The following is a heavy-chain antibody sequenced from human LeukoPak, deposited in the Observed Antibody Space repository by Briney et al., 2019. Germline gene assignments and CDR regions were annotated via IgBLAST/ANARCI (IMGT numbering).Heavy chain of an antibody. Sequence: ASVKVSCKASGYTFTSYYMHWVRQAPGQGLEWMGWINPNSGGTNYAQKFQGRVTMTRDTSISTAYMELSRLRSDDTAVYYCARNGHDYGDYYFDYWGQGTLVTVSS. V-gene: IGHV1-2*02. CDR2: INPNSGGT. CDR3: ARNGHDYGDYYFDY. J-gene: IGHJ4*02. CDR1: GYTFTSYY. D-gene: IGHD4-17*01.